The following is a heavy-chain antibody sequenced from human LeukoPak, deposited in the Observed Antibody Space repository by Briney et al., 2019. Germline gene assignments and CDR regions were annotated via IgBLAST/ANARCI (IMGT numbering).Heavy chain of an antibody. CDR3: AKDTGSSGYYYISDGFDI. D-gene: IGHD3-22*01. CDR2: ISVSGGST. V-gene: IGHV3-23*01. Sequence: SGGSLRLSCAASGFTFRNYAMNWVRLAPGKGLEWVSGISVSGGSTYYADSVKGRFTISRDNSKNTLYLQMNSLRAEDTAVYYCAKDTGSSGYYYISDGFDIWGQGTMVTVSS. CDR1: GFTFRNYA. J-gene: IGHJ3*02.